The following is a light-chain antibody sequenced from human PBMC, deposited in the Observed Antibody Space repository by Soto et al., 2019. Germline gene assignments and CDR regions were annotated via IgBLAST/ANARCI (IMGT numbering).Light chain of an antibody. CDR1: QSVSSSY. CDR3: QQYGSSRT. J-gene: IGKJ1*01. V-gene: IGKV3-20*01. CDR2: GAS. Sequence: EIVLTQSPGTLSLSPEERATLSCRASQSVSSSYLAWYQQKHGQAPRLLIYGASSRATGIPDRFSGSGSGTDFTLTISRLEPENFAVYYCQQYGSSRTFGQGTKVEIK.